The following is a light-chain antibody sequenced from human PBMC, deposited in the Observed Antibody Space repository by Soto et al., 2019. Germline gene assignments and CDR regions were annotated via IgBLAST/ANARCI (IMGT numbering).Light chain of an antibody. CDR2: EVS. Sequence: QSVLTQPPSASGSPGQSVTISCTGTSSDVGAYKYVSWYQQHPGKAPKVMIYEVSERPSGVPDRFSGSKSGNTASLTVSGLQAEDEADYYCSSYAGSHNLVFGGGTKLTVL. CDR1: SSDVGAYKY. V-gene: IGLV2-8*01. CDR3: SSYAGSHNLV. J-gene: IGLJ3*02.